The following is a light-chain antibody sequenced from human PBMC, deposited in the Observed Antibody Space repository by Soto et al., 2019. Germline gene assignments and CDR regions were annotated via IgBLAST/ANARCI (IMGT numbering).Light chain of an antibody. CDR3: ISYTSGTSPYV. V-gene: IGLV2-14*01. J-gene: IGLJ1*01. Sequence: QSALTQPASVSGSPGQSITISCTGTSSDVGGYNYVSWYQHHPGKAPKLIIYEVTNRPSGVSNRFSGSKSGNTASLTISGLQAEDEADYCCISYTSGTSPYVFGTGTKVTVL. CDR1: SSDVGGYNY. CDR2: EVT.